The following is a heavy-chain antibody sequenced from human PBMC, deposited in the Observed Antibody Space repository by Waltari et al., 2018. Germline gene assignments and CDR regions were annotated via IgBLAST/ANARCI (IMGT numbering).Heavy chain of an antibody. CDR3: ARVVPYYDSSGSYYFDY. J-gene: IGHJ4*02. D-gene: IGHD3-22*01. CDR1: GGTFSSYA. Sequence: QVQLVQSGAEVKKPGSSVKVSCKASGGTFSSYAISWVRQAPGQGLEWMGGIIPTFGTANYAPKVLGRVTITAAESTSTAYMELSSLRSEDTAVYYCARVVPYYDSSGSYYFDYWGQGTLVTVSS. CDR2: IIPTFGTA. V-gene: IGHV1-69*13.